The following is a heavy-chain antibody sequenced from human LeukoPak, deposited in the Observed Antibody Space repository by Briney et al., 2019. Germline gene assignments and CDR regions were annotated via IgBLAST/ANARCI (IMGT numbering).Heavy chain of an antibody. Sequence: SGGSLRLSCEASGFTFSNARMSWVRQAPGKGLEWVGRIKSKTDGGTTDYAAPVKGRFTISRDDSKNTLYLQMNSLKTEDTAVYYCTTDVQAYYWDTSGYWGQGTLVTVSS. D-gene: IGHD3-22*01. CDR3: TTDVQAYYWDTSGY. J-gene: IGHJ4*02. V-gene: IGHV3-15*01. CDR1: GFTFSNAR. CDR2: IKSKTDGGTT.